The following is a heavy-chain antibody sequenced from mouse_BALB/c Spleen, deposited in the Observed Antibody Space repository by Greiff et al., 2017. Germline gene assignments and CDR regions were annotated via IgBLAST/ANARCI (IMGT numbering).Heavy chain of an antibody. CDR1: GFNIKDTY. Sequence: EVQLQESGAELVKPGASVKLSCTASGFNIKDTYMHWVKQRPEQGLEWIGRIDPANGNTKYDPKFQGKATITADTSSNTAYLQLSSLTSEDTAVYYCASADYRTTDYAMDYWGQGTSVTVSS. CDR2: IDPANGNT. D-gene: IGHD2-14*01. V-gene: IGHV14-3*02. CDR3: ASADYRTTDYAMDY. J-gene: IGHJ4*01.